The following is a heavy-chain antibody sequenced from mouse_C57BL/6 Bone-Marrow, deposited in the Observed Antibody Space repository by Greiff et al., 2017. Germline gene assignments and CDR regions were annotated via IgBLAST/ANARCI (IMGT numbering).Heavy chain of an antibody. CDR3: ARGTYYYGSRRYFDV. V-gene: IGHV5-12*01. CDR1: GFTFSDYY. Sequence: DVQLVESGGGLVQPGGSLILSCAASGFTFSDYYMYWVRQTPEKRLEWVAYISNGGGSTYYPDTVKGRFTISRDNAKNTLYLQMSRLKSEDTAMYYCARGTYYYGSRRYFDVWGTGTTVTVSS. J-gene: IGHJ1*03. D-gene: IGHD1-1*01. CDR2: ISNGGGST.